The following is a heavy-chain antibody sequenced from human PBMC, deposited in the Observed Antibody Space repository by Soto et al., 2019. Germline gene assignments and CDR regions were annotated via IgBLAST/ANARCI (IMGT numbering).Heavy chain of an antibody. D-gene: IGHD2-15*01. CDR1: GFTFTTYG. CDR2: ISLQNGDT. Sequence: LVQSGAEVKKPGASVKVSCKASGFTFTTYGISWMRPAPGQGPEWMGWISLQNGDTKFAQKFQGRVTMTTDSSTNTAHMELRNLRSDDTAVYYCARDERYCTGGSCYSEFYFHFWGQGTLVTVSS. J-gene: IGHJ4*02. CDR3: ARDERYCTGGSCYSEFYFHF. V-gene: IGHV1-18*04.